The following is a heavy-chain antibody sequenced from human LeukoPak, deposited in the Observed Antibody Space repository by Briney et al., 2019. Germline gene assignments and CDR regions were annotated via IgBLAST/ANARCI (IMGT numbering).Heavy chain of an antibody. CDR3: AKDVYCSSTSCYKGGP. J-gene: IGHJ5*02. CDR2: ISGGGGGT. CDR1: GFTFTSYA. D-gene: IGHD2-2*02. Sequence: PGGSLRLSCAASGFTFTSYAMSWVRQAPGKGLEWLSAISGGGGGTYYADSVKGRFTISRDNSKNTLYLQMNSLRAEDTAVYYCAKDVYCSSTSCYKGGPWGQGTLVTVSS. V-gene: IGHV3-23*01.